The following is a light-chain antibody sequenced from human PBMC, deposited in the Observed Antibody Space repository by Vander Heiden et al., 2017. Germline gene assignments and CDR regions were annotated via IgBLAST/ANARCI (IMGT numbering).Light chain of an antibody. CDR1: DIGRKS. CDR2: DDS. Sequence: SYVLTQPPSVSVAPGQTARITCGGNDIGRKSVHWYQQKPGQAPVLVVYDDSDRPSGIPERCSGSNAGNTATLTISRVEAGDEADYYCQVWDSSSDHVVFGGGTKLTVL. V-gene: IGLV3-21*02. J-gene: IGLJ2*01. CDR3: QVWDSSSDHVV.